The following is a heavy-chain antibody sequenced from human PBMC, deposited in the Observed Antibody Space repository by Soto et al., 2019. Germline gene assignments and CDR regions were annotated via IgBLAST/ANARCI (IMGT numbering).Heavy chain of an antibody. D-gene: IGHD6-25*01. CDR1: GGSFSGYY. CDR3: ARDVATSGLDDY. Sequence: QVQLQQWGAGLLKPSETLSLTCAVYGGSFSGYYWSWIRQPPGKGLEWIGEINHSGSTNYNPSLKSRLTISVDTSKNQFSLKLSSVTAADTAVYYCARDVATSGLDDYWGQGTLVTVSS. V-gene: IGHV4-34*01. J-gene: IGHJ4*02. CDR2: INHSGST.